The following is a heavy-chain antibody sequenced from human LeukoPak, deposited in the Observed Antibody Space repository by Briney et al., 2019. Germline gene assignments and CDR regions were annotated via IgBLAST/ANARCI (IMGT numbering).Heavy chain of an antibody. D-gene: IGHD2-2*01. V-gene: IGHV3-21*06. CDR1: GFNFSAFT. J-gene: IGHJ4*02. CDR2: ISLSGRFI. CDR3: AREMVVIPAAVDY. Sequence: GGSLRLSCGASGFNFSAFTMSWVRQAPGKGLEWAASISLSGRFIYYADSLKGRFTISRDNAKNSVHLQVNSLRAEDTAVYYCAREMVVIPAAVDYWGQGTLVTVSS.